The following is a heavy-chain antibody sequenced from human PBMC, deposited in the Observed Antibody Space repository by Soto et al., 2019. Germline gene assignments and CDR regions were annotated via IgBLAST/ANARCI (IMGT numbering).Heavy chain of an antibody. CDR2: INHSGST. CDR1: GGSFSGYY. D-gene: IGHD6-19*01. Sequence: SETLSLTCAVYGGSFSGYYWSWIRQPPGKGPEWIGEINHSGSTNYNPSLKSRVTISVHTSNSQFSLELSSVTAADTAVYYCARGLITGSHYSGGWYYFDSWGQGTQVTVSS. V-gene: IGHV4-34*01. J-gene: IGHJ4*02. CDR3: ARGLITGSHYSGGWYYFDS.